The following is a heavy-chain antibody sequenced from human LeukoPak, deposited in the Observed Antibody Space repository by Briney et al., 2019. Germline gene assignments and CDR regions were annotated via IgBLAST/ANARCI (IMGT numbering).Heavy chain of an antibody. Sequence: PSETLSLTCTVSGGSISSYYWSWIRQPPGKGLEWIGYIYYSGSTNYNPSLKSRVTISVDTSKDQFSLKLSSVTAADTAVYYCARLNYDILTGYSAAFDYWGQGTLVTVSS. CDR3: ARLNYDILTGYSAAFDY. V-gene: IGHV4-59*01. J-gene: IGHJ4*02. CDR2: IYYSGST. CDR1: GGSISSYY. D-gene: IGHD3-9*01.